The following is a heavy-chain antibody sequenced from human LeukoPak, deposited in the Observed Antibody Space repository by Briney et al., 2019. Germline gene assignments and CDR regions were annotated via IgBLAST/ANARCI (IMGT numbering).Heavy chain of an antibody. CDR3: ARAVVPAARPGYYFDY. D-gene: IGHD2-2*02. V-gene: IGHV4-4*07. CDR2: IYTSGST. J-gene: IGHJ4*02. CDR1: GGSISSYY. Sequence: SETLSLTCTVSGGSISSYYWSWIRQPAGKGLEWIGRIYTSGSTNYNPSLKSRVTMSVDTSKNQFSLKLSSVTAADTAMYYCARAVVPAARPGYYFDYWGQGTLVTVSS.